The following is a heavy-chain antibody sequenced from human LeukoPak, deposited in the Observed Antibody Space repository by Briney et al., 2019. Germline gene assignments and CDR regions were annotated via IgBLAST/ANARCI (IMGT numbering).Heavy chain of an antibody. CDR3: AKDADIVVVVAAPHFDY. CDR2: ISGSGGST. V-gene: IGHV3-23*01. J-gene: IGHJ4*02. D-gene: IGHD2-15*01. Sequence: GGSLRLSCAASGFTFSSYAMSWVRRAPGKGLEWVSAISGSGGSTYYADSVKGRLTISRDNSKNTLYLQMNSLRAEDTAVYYCAKDADIVVVVAAPHFDYWGQGTLVTVSS. CDR1: GFTFSSYA.